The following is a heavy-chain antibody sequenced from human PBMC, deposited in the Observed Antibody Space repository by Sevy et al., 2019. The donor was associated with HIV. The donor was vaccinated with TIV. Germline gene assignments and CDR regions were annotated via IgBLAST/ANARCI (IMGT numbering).Heavy chain of an antibody. D-gene: IGHD6-6*01. J-gene: IGHJ6*02. CDR3: ARVPDEYSSSLNGMDV. Sequence: ASVKVSCKASGYTFTASYMHWVRQAPGQGLEWMGWINLNSGGTDYAQKFQGRVTMTRDTSISTTYMELTRLTSDDTAVYYCARVPDEYSSSLNGMDVWGQGTSVTVSS. CDR2: INLNSGGT. CDR1: GYTFTASY. V-gene: IGHV1-2*02.